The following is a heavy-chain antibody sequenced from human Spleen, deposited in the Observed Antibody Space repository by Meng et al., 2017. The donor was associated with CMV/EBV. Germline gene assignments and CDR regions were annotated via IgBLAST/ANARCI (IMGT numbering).Heavy chain of an antibody. Sequence: GESLKISCAASGFTFSNSDMNWVRQAPGKGLEWLSYISTSSGSIYQADSVKGRFTVSRDNANNSLFLQMNSLTVEDTAIYYCARDVSNTGSRRRNWFDPWGQGTLVTVSS. CDR1: GFTFSNSD. J-gene: IGHJ5*02. CDR3: ARDVSNTGSRRRNWFDP. CDR2: ISTSSGSI. D-gene: IGHD1-26*01. V-gene: IGHV3-21*06.